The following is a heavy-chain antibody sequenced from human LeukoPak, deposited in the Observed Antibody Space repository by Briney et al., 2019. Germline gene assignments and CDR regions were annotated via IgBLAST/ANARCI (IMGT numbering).Heavy chain of an antibody. D-gene: IGHD2-15*01. CDR2: IYYSGST. CDR3: TRGRGYCSGGSCRRYYFDY. CDR1: GGSISSYY. J-gene: IGHJ4*02. Sequence: SETLSLTCTVSGGSISSYYWSWIRQPPGKGLEWIGYIYYSGSTNYNPSLKSRVTISVDTSKNQFSLKLSSVTAADTAVYYCTRGRGYCSGGSCRRYYFDYWGQGTLVTVSS. V-gene: IGHV4-59*12.